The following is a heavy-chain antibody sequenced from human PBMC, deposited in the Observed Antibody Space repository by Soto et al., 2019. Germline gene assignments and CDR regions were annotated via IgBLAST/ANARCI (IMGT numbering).Heavy chain of an antibody. CDR1: GYTFTGDY. V-gene: IGHV1-2*02. J-gene: IGHJ4*02. CDR2: INPDSGGT. D-gene: IGHD5-12*01. CDR3: GRDVNGYDGENY. Sequence: ASLKVSCKASGYTFTGDYIRCVLKAPGQGPEWMGWINPDSGGTNYAQNFQDRVTMTRDTSTSTAFMEVSSLRSDDTAVYFCGRDVNGYDGENYWGQGTLVTVSS.